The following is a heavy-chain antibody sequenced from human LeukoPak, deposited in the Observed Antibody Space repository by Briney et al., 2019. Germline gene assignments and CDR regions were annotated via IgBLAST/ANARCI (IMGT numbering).Heavy chain of an antibody. J-gene: IGHJ3*02. CDR1: GYTFSGYY. CDR3: ARGPRFLEWFGAFDI. Sequence: GASVKVSCKASGYTFSGYYMHWVRQAPGQGLEWMGRINPNSGGTNYAQKFQGRVTMTRDTSISTAYMELSRLRSDDTAVYYCARGPRFLEWFGAFDIWGQGTMVTVSS. CDR2: INPNSGGT. V-gene: IGHV1-2*06. D-gene: IGHD3-3*01.